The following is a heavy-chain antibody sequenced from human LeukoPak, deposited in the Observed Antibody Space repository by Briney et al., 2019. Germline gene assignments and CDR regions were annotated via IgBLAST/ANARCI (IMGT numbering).Heavy chain of an antibody. V-gene: IGHV4-38-2*02. Sequence: TSETLSLTCTVSGYSITSGFFWGWIRQRPGQGLEWIGSISHSGMTYHNPSLKSRVTMSVDKSKNQFSLELSSVTAADTAVYYCTRRISSGSYSDYWGQGSLVTVSS. CDR3: TRRISSGSYSDY. D-gene: IGHD1-26*01. CDR2: ISHSGMT. CDR1: GYSITSGFF. J-gene: IGHJ4*02.